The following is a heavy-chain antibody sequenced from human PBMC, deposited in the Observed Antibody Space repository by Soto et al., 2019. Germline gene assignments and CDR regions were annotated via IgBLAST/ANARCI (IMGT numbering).Heavy chain of an antibody. Sequence: GASVKVSCKASGYTFTGYYMHWVRQAPGQRLEWMGWINPNSGGTNYAQKFQGWVTMTRDTSISTAYMELSRLRSDDTAVYYCARSYSSSSSYMGYYGMDVWGQGTTVTVSS. CDR3: ARSYSSSSSYMGYYGMDV. J-gene: IGHJ6*02. CDR2: INPNSGGT. D-gene: IGHD6-6*01. V-gene: IGHV1-2*04. CDR1: GYTFTGYY.